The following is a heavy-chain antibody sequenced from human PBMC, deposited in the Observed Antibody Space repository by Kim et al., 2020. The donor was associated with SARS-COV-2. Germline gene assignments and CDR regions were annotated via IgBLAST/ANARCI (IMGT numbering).Heavy chain of an antibody. CDR2: TYYRSKWYN. J-gene: IGHJ6*02. Sequence: SQTLSLTCAISGDSVSSNSAAWNWIRQSPSRGLEWLGRTYYRSKWYNDYAVSVKSRITINPDTSKNQFSLQLNSVTPEDTAVYYCARVGYSSSWYAHYYGMDVWGQGTTVTVSS. D-gene: IGHD6-13*01. CDR1: GDSVSSNSAA. V-gene: IGHV6-1*01. CDR3: ARVGYSSSWYAHYYGMDV.